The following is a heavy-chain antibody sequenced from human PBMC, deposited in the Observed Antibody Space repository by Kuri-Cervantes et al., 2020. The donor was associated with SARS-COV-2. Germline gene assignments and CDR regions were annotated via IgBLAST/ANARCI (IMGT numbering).Heavy chain of an antibody. CDR3: ASTCVSLLCRVGATDY. D-gene: IGHD1-26*01. V-gene: IGHV3-30*03. Sequence: GESLKISCAASGFTFSSYGMHWVRQAPGKGLEWVAVISYDGSNKYYADSVKGRFTISRDNSKNTLYLQMNSLRAEDTAVYYCASTCVSLLCRVGATDYWGQGTLVTVSS. CDR1: GFTFSSYG. CDR2: ISYDGSNK. J-gene: IGHJ4*02.